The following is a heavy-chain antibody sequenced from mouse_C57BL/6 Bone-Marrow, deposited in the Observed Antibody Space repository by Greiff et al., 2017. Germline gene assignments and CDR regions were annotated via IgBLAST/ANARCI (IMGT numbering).Heavy chain of an antibody. CDR3: TRSKSRYFDV. Sequence: VQRVESGAELVRPGASVTLSCKASGYTFTDYEMHWVKQTPVHGLEWIGAIDPETGGTAYNQKFKGKAILTADKSSSTAYMELRSLTSEDSAVYYCTRSKSRYFDVWGTGTTVTVSS. J-gene: IGHJ1*03. CDR2: IDPETGGT. V-gene: IGHV1-15*01. CDR1: GYTFTDYE.